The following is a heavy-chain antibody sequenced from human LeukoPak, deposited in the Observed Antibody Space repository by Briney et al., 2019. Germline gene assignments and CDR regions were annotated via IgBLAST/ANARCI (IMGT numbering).Heavy chain of an antibody. CDR1: GGSISSYY. J-gene: IGHJ6*02. Sequence: SETLSLTCTVSGGSISSYYWSWIRQPPGKGLEWIGYIYYSGSTNYNPSLKSRVTISVDTSKNQFSLKLSSVTAADTAVYYCARDRGHYDILTGSYYYYGMDVWGQGTTVTVSS. CDR2: IYYSGST. CDR3: ARDRGHYDILTGSYYYYGMDV. D-gene: IGHD3-9*01. V-gene: IGHV4-59*01.